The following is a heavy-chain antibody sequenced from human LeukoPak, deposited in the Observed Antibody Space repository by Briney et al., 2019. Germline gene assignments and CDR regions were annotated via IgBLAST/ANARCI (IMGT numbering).Heavy chain of an antibody. J-gene: IGHJ4*02. CDR3: ASGDSNFDY. V-gene: IGHV4-34*01. CDR1: GGSFSGYY. D-gene: IGHD4-11*01. Sequence: SETLSLTCAVYGGSFSGYYWSWIRQPPGKGLGWIGEINHSGSTNYNPSLKSRVTISVDTSKNQFSLKLSSVTAADTAVYYCASGDSNFDYWGQGTLVTVSS. CDR2: INHSGST.